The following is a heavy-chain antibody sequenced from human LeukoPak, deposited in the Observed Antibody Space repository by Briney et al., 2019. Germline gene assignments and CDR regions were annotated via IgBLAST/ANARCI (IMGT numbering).Heavy chain of an antibody. J-gene: IGHJ4*02. V-gene: IGHV3-49*03. CDR1: GFTFGDYA. CDR3: TRGDRDGYNYRFDY. CDR2: IRSKAYGGTT. D-gene: IGHD5-24*01. Sequence: GGSLRLSCTASGFTFGDYAMSWFRQAPGKGLEWVGFIRSKAYGGTTEYAASVKGRFTISRDDSKSIAYLQMNSLKTEDTAAYYCTRGDRDGYNYRFDYWGQGTLVTVSS.